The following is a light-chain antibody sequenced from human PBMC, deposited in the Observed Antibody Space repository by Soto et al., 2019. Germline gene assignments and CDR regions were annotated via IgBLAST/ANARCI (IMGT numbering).Light chain of an antibody. V-gene: IGKV3-20*01. CDR2: GTF. CDR1: QSVSTNY. J-gene: IGKJ2*01. CDR3: QQYGSSLYT. Sequence: EIVLTQSPGTLSLSPGERATLSCRASQSVSTNYLAWYQQKPGRAPRLVIHGTFSRATGIPDRFSGSGSGTDFTLTISGLEPEDFAVYYCQQYGSSLYTFGPGTKVELK.